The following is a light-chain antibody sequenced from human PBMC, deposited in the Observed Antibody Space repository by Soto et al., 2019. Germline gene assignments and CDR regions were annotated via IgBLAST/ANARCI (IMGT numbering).Light chain of an antibody. J-gene: IGKJ2*01. CDR3: QQTNTFPYT. V-gene: IGKV1-12*01. CDR1: HVISSW. Sequence: DIQMTQSPSSVSASVGDRVTITCRASHVISSWLAWYQQKPGKAPKLLIYAASRLQSGVPSRFSGRESGADFTLTISSLQPEDVATYYCQQTNTFPYTFGQGTKLEIK. CDR2: AAS.